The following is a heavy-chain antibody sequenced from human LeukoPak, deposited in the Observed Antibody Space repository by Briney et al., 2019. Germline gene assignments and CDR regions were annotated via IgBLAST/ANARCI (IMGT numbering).Heavy chain of an antibody. CDR1: GFTFSSYA. Sequence: PGGSLRLSCADSGFTFSSYAMSWVRQAPGKGLEWVSAISSGGGSTYYADSVTGRFTISRDNSKNTLYLQMNSLRAEDTAVYYCARRTLIWSPHSLDYWGQGTLVTVSS. V-gene: IGHV3-23*01. CDR2: ISSGGGST. CDR3: ARRTLIWSPHSLDY. J-gene: IGHJ4*02. D-gene: IGHD3-10*01.